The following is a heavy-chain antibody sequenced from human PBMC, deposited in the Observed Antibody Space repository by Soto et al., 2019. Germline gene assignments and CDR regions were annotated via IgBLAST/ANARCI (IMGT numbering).Heavy chain of an antibody. Sequence: SETLSLTCTVSGGSISSSSYYWGWIRQPPGKGLEWIGSIYYSGSTYYNPSLKSRVTISVDTSKNQFSLKLSSVTAADTAVYYCARLHRARTPYFDYWGQGTLVTVSS. CDR1: GGSISSSSYY. V-gene: IGHV4-39*01. CDR2: IYYSGST. CDR3: ARLHRARTPYFDY. D-gene: IGHD2-15*01. J-gene: IGHJ4*02.